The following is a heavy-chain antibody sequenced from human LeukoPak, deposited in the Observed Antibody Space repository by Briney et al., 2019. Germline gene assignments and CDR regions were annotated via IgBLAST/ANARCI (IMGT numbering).Heavy chain of an antibody. V-gene: IGHV3-23*01. CDR1: GFTFSSYA. D-gene: IGHD6-13*01. CDR3: TTERWDSSRHLYYFDY. Sequence: GGSLRLSCAASGFTFSSYAMSWVRQAPGKGLEWVSAISGSGGSTYYADSVKGRFTISRDNSKNTLYLQMNSLRAEDTAVYYCTTERWDSSRHLYYFDYWGQGTLVTVSS. J-gene: IGHJ4*02. CDR2: ISGSGGST.